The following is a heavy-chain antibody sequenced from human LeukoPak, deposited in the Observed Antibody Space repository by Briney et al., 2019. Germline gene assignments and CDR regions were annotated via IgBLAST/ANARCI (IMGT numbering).Heavy chain of an antibody. CDR1: GFTFSSYA. J-gene: IGHJ3*02. Sequence: GGSLRLSCAASGFTFSSYAMSWVRQAPGKGLEWVSSISSSSSYIYYADSVKGRFTISRDNAKNSLYLQMNSLRAEDTAVYYCASSTTVTTGDAFDIWGQGTMVTISS. CDR3: ASSTTVTTGDAFDI. CDR2: ISSSSSYI. D-gene: IGHD4-17*01. V-gene: IGHV3-21*01.